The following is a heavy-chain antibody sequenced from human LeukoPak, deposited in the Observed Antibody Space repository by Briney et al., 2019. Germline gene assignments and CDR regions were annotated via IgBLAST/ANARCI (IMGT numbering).Heavy chain of an antibody. V-gene: IGHV1-18*01. Sequence: ASVKVSCKASGYTFTSYGIRWVRQAPGQGLEWMGWISAYNGNTNYAQKLQGRVTMTTDTSTSTAYMELRSLRSDDTAVYYCARDPGAYYDFWSDQGIDYWGQGTLVTVSS. CDR2: ISAYNGNT. J-gene: IGHJ4*02. CDR3: ARDPGAYYDFWSDQGIDY. D-gene: IGHD3-3*01. CDR1: GYTFTSYG.